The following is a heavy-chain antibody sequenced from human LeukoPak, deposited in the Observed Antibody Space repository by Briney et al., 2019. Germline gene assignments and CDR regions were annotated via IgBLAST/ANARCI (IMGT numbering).Heavy chain of an antibody. J-gene: IGHJ4*02. CDR1: GYTFTDHY. D-gene: IGHD4-17*01. CDR2: INPKTGGT. Sequence: ASLKVSCKASGYTFTDHYMHWVRQAPGQGLEWMGWINPKTGGTHYAQNFQGSVTMTRDTSTSTAYLDLSRLGSDDTSVYFCARGGSDYYVPDYWGQGTLVTVSS. CDR3: ARGGSDYYVPDY. V-gene: IGHV1-2*04.